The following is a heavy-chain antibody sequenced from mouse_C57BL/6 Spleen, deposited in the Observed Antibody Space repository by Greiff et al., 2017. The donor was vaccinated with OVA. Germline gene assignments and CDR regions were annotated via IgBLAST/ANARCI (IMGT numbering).Heavy chain of an antibody. CDR2: IYPRSGNT. CDR3: ARSRDYGSSYRYFDV. D-gene: IGHD1-1*01. Sequence: QVQLKQSGAELARPGASVKLSCKASGYTFTSYGISWVKQRTGQGLEWIGEIYPRSGNTYYNEKFKGKATLTADKSSSTAYMELRSLTSEDSAVYFCARSRDYGSSYRYFDVWGTGTTVTVSS. CDR1: GYTFTSYG. V-gene: IGHV1-81*01. J-gene: IGHJ1*03.